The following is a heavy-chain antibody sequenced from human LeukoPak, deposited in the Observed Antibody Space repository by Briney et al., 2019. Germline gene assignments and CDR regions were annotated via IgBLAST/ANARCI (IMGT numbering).Heavy chain of an antibody. J-gene: IGHJ4*02. Sequence: PGGSLRLSCAASGFTFTSYWMSWVRQAPGKGLEWVANIKQDGSEKYYVDSVKGRFTISRHNAKNSVYLQMNSLRAEDTAVYYCARGVLNPQLYGYWGQGTLVTVSS. V-gene: IGHV3-7*01. CDR1: GFTFTSYW. CDR3: ARGVLNPQLYGY. D-gene: IGHD2-2*01. CDR2: IKQDGSEK.